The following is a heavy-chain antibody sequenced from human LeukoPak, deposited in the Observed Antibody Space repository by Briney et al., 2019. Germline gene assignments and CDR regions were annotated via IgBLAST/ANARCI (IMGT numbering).Heavy chain of an antibody. J-gene: IGHJ4*02. Sequence: ASVKVFCKASGYTFTSYGISWVRQAPGQGLEWMGWISAYNGNTNYAQKLQGRVTMTTDTSTSTAYMELRSLRSDDTAVYYCTRDLGQWLLQGIFFDYWGQGTLVTVSS. V-gene: IGHV1-18*01. CDR1: GYTFTSYG. D-gene: IGHD5-12*01. CDR2: ISAYNGNT. CDR3: TRDLGQWLLQGIFFDY.